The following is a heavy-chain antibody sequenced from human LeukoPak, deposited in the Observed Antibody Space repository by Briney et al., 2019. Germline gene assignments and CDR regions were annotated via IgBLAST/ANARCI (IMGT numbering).Heavy chain of an antibody. V-gene: IGHV4-59*11. CDR2: LYNTGGT. D-gene: IGHD3-22*01. CDR1: GVSISSHY. CDR3: ARGHYYDSSGDY. J-gene: IGHJ4*02. Sequence: ASETLSLTCTVSGVSISSHYWSWIRQPPGKGLEWIGYLYNTGGTNYNPSLKSRVTISVDTSKNQFSLNLSSVTAADTAVYYCARGHYYDSSGDYWGQGTLVTVPS.